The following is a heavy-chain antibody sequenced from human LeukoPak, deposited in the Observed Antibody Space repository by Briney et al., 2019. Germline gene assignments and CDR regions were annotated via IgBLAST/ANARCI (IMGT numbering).Heavy chain of an antibody. D-gene: IGHD1-26*01. CDR1: GFTFNSYV. CDR3: ATRGSYFEDF. V-gene: IGHV3-30*03. CDR2: ISYDGNNK. J-gene: IGHJ4*02. Sequence: GGSLRLSCSASGFTFNSYVMHWVRQAPGKGLEWVAFISYDGNNKYHADSVKGRLSISRDTSKNMLYLQMNSLRVEDTAVYYCATRGSYFEDFWGQGTLVTVSS.